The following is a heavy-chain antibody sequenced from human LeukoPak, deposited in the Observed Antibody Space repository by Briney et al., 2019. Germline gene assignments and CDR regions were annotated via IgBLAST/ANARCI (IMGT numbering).Heavy chain of an antibody. J-gene: IGHJ4*02. Sequence: NPSETLSLTCTVSGGSISSSSYYWGWIRQPPGKGLEWIGSIYYSGSTYYNPSLKSRVTISVDTSKNQFSLKLSSVTAADTAVYYCARGTPGIGFDYWGQGTLVTVSS. D-gene: IGHD3-10*01. CDR1: GGSISSSSYY. CDR2: IYYSGST. CDR3: ARGTPGIGFDY. V-gene: IGHV4-39*07.